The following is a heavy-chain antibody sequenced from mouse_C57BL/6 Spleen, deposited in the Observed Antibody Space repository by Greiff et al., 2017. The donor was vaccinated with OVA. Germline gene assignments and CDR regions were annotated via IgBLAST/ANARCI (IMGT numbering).Heavy chain of an antibody. V-gene: IGHV1-26*01. CDR3: ARNNYDGWFAY. D-gene: IGHD2-12*01. CDR2: INPNNGGT. J-gene: IGHJ3*01. Sequence: QLQQSGPELVKPGASVKISCKASGYTFTDYYMNWVKQSHGKSLEWIGDINPNNGGTSYNQKFKGKATLTVDKSSSTAYMELRSLTSEDSAVYYCARNNYDGWFAYWGQGTLVTVSA. CDR1: GYTFTDYY.